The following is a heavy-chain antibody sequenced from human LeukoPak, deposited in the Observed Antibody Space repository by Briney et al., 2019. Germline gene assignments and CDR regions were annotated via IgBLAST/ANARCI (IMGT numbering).Heavy chain of an antibody. J-gene: IGHJ4*02. CDR3: ARDSSDAYNPEPGY. V-gene: IGHV3-48*02. CDR2: ISGMSSTI. D-gene: IGHD5-24*01. CDR1: GFTFRSYS. Sequence: GGSLRLSCAASGFTFRSYSMNWVRQAPGKGLEWVSFISGMSSTIYYAGSVKGRFTISRDNAKNSVYLQMNSLRDEDTAVYYCARDSSDAYNPEPGYWGQGTLVTVSS.